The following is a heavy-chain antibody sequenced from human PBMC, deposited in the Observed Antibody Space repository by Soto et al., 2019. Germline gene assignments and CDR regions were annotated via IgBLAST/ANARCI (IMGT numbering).Heavy chain of an antibody. CDR2: INHSGST. V-gene: IGHV4-34*08. J-gene: IGHJ6*03. CDR3: AIFFSSTSCYAATTF. D-gene: IGHD2-2*01. CDR1: GFTVSSNY. Sequence: GSLRLSCAASGFTVSSNYMSWVRQPPGKGLEWIGEINHSGSTNYNPSLKSRVTISVDTSKNQFSLKLSSVTAADTAVYYCAIFFSSTSCYAATTFWGTGTTVNVFS.